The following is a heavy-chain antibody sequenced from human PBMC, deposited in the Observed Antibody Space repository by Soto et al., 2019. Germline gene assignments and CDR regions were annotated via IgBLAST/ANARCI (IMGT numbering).Heavy chain of an antibody. CDR2: IGPYNGNT. CDR3: ARCYCSVGSCYTCWHFDL. V-gene: IGHV1-18*01. D-gene: IGHD2-15*01. Sequence: QAQLVQSGAEVKKPGASVKVSCQASGYTFADYGISWVRQAPGQGLEWMGWIGPYNGNTNYAQNLQDRVTMTTDTSTNTAYMELRSLRSDDTALYYCARCYCSVGSCYTCWHFDLWGRGTLLTVSS. CDR1: GYTFADYG. J-gene: IGHJ2*01.